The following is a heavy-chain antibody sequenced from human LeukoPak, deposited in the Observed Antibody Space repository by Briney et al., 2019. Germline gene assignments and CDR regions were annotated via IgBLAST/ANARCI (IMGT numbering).Heavy chain of an antibody. V-gene: IGHV4-59*08. CDR3: ARHGSDYSFDY. J-gene: IGHJ4*02. CDR1: GGSISSYY. Sequence: SETLSLTCTVSGGSISSYYWSWIRQPSGKGLEWIGYISYSGSTNYNPSLKSRVTISVDTSKNQFSLKLRSVTAADTAVYYCARHGSDYSFDYWGQGTLVTVSS. D-gene: IGHD3-22*01. CDR2: ISYSGST.